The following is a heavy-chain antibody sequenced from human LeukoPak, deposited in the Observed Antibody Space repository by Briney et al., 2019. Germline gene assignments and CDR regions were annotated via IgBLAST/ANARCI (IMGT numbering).Heavy chain of an antibody. CDR2: IDYSGST. CDR1: GGSISSYY. J-gene: IGHJ4*02. D-gene: IGHD2-15*01. V-gene: IGHV4-59*01. Sequence: TSETLSLTCTVSGGSISSYYWSWVRQPPGKGLEWIGYIDYSGSTYYNPSLKSRVTISVDTSKNQFSLKLSSVTAADTAVYYCARGRSGGRLWGQGTLVTVSS. CDR3: ARGRSGGRL.